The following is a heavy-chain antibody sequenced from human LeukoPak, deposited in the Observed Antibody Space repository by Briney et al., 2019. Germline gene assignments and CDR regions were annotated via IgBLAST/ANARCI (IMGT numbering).Heavy chain of an antibody. CDR1: GATFSGYY. D-gene: IGHD4-17*01. CDR2: INHRGNT. CDR3: ARGDATSVTRFRPRPYLDY. J-gene: IGHJ4*02. V-gene: IGHV4-34*01. Sequence: SETLSLTCAVYGATFSGYYWNAIRQPPGKGLEWIGEINHRGNTNYNPSLKSRVTMSVDTSKSQLSLELTSVTAADTALYYCARGDATSVTRFRPRPYLDYWGQGTQVTVSS.